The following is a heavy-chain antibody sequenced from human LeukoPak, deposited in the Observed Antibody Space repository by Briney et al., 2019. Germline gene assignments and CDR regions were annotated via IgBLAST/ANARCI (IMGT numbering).Heavy chain of an antibody. CDR2: IYHSGST. V-gene: IGHV4-30-2*01. CDR1: GDSISSGGYY. Sequence: PSQTLSLTCTVSGDSISSGGYYWSWIRQPPGKGLEWIGYIYHSGSTYYNPSLKSRVTISVDRSKNQFSLKLSSVTAADTAVYYCAKPPTYFDYWGREPWSPSPQ. CDR3: AKPPTYFDY. J-gene: IGHJ4*02.